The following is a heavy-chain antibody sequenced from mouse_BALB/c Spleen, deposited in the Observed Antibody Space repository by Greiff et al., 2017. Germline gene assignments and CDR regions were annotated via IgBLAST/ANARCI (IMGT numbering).Heavy chain of an antibody. V-gene: IGHV5-9-4*01. J-gene: IGHJ4*01. Sequence: EVKLVESGGGLVKPGGSLKLSCAASGFTFSSYAMSWVRQSPEKRLEWVAEISSGGSYTYYPDTVTGRFTISRDNAKNTLYLEMSSLRSEDTAMYYCARGADGNFAMDYWGQGTSVTVSS. CDR3: ARGADGNFAMDY. D-gene: IGHD2-1*01. CDR1: GFTFSSYA. CDR2: ISSGGSYT.